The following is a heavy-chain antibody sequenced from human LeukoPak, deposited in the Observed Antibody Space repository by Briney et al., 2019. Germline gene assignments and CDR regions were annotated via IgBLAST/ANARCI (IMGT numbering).Heavy chain of an antibody. J-gene: IGHJ4*02. CDR1: GFTFSSYE. D-gene: IGHD2-21*01. CDR3: AEDKVIFDC. CDR2: ISGSGNII. V-gene: IGHV3-48*03. Sequence: GGSLRLSCAASGFTFSSYEMNWVRQAPGKGLEWVSYISGSGNIIYYADTVKGRFTISRYNGKNSLYLQMNSLRDEDSAFYYCAEDKVIFDCWGQGTLVTVSS.